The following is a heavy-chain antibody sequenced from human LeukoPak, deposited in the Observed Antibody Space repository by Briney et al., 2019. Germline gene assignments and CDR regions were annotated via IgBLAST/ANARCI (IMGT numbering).Heavy chain of an antibody. D-gene: IGHD5-18*01. CDR2: IWYDGSNK. J-gene: IGHJ3*02. Sequence: GGSLRLSCAASGFTFSSYGMHWVRQAPGKGLEWVAVIWYDGSNKYYADSVKGRFTISRDNSKNTLYLQMNSLRAEDTAVYYCARDFDIAMVTGAFDIWGQGTMVTVSS. V-gene: IGHV3-33*01. CDR1: GFTFSSYG. CDR3: ARDFDIAMVTGAFDI.